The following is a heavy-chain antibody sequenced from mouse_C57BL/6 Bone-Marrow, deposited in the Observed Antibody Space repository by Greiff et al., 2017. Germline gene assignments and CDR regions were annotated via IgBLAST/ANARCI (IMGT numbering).Heavy chain of an antibody. CDR1: GFTFSSYG. CDR2: ISSGGSYT. J-gene: IGHJ3*01. Sequence: EVQRVESGGDLVKPGGSLKLSCAASGFTFSSYGLSWVRQTPDKRLEWVATISSGGSYTYYPDSVKGRFTISRDNAKNTLYLQRSSLKSEDTAMYYCARLRLLRFAYWGQGTLVTVSA. D-gene: IGHD1-1*01. V-gene: IGHV5-6*01. CDR3: ARLRLLRFAY.